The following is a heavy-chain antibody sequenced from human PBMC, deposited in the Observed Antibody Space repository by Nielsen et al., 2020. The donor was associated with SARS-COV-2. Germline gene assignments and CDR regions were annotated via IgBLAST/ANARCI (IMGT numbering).Heavy chain of an antibody. CDR2: IYSGGSST. CDR1: GFTFSYYY. Sequence: GGSLRLSCATSGFTFSYYYMSWVRQAPGKGLEWVSVIYSGGSSTYYADSVKGRFTISRDNSKNTLYLQMNSLRAEDTAVYYCAKDLPWGWELSIGYYYYYGMDVWGQGTTVTVSS. J-gene: IGHJ6*02. D-gene: IGHD1-26*01. V-gene: IGHV3-23*03. CDR3: AKDLPWGWELSIGYYYYYGMDV.